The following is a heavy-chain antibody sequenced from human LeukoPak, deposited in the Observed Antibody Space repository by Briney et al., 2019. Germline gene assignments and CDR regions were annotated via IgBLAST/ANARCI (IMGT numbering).Heavy chain of an antibody. J-gene: IGHJ4*02. CDR1: GDSISGYY. CDR3: AREASVETHSGYYYDY. D-gene: IGHD4-23*01. Sequence: PSETLSLTCTVSGDSISGYYWGWXXQPXGXXLXXXXRXYSSGSTDFNPSLKSRVTMSVDTSKSQFSLTLNSVTAADTAVYFCAREASVETHSGYYYDYWGPGALVTVSS. CDR2: XYSSGST. V-gene: IGHV4-4*07.